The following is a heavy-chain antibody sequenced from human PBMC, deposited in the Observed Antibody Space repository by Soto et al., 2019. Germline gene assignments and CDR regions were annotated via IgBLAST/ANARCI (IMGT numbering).Heavy chain of an antibody. CDR2: ISSSSSTI. J-gene: IGHJ6*02. Sequence: EVQLVESGGGLVQPGGSLRLSCAASGFTFSRYGMNWVRQAPGKGLEWVSYISSSSSTIYYADSVKGRFTISRDNAKNSLYLQMNSLRAEDTAVYYCAREDYYYDSSPKYGMDVWGQGTTVTVSS. V-gene: IGHV3-48*01. CDR3: AREDYYYDSSPKYGMDV. D-gene: IGHD3-22*01. CDR1: GFTFSRYG.